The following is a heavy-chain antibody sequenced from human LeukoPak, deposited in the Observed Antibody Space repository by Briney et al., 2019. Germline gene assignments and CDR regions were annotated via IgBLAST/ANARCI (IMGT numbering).Heavy chain of an antibody. CDR2: ISGSGTDT. Sequence: GGSLRLSCGGSGFTFSSYAMSWVRQAPGKGLEWVSAISGSGTDTFYANSVKGRFTISRDNPKNTLYLQMNSLRAEDSAVYYCAKGGGSSCYSPSDYWGQGTLVTVSS. CDR3: AKGGGSSCYSPSDY. V-gene: IGHV3-23*01. CDR1: GFTFSSYA. J-gene: IGHJ4*02. D-gene: IGHD2-15*01.